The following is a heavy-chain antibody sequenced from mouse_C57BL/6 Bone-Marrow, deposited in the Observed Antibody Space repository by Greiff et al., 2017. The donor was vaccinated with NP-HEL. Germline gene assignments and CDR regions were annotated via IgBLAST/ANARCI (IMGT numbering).Heavy chain of an antibody. J-gene: IGHJ3*01. D-gene: IGHD2-2*01. CDR3: AKGRGYDGPLFAY. V-gene: IGHV1-20*01. CDR2: INPYNGDT. CDR1: GYSFTGYF. Sequence: DVKLQESGPELVKPGDSVKISCKASGYSFTGYFMNWVMQSHGKSLEWIGRINPYNGDTFYNQKFKGKATLTVDKSSSTAHMELRSLTSEDSAVYYCAKGRGYDGPLFAYWGQGTLVTVSA.